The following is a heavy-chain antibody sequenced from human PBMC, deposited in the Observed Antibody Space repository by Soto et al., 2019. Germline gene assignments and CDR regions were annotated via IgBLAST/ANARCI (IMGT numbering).Heavy chain of an antibody. J-gene: IGHJ1*01. CDR1: GYTFTSYG. CDR2: ISAYNGKT. CDR3: ARGDSGWFPPRYFLH. D-gene: IGHD6-19*01. Sequence: ASVKVSCKASGYTFTSYGISWVRQAPGQGLEWMGWISAYNGKTNYAQKLQGRVTMTTDTSTRTAYMELRSLRSDDTAVYYCARGDSGWFPPRYFLHWGQGTLVTVPS. V-gene: IGHV1-18*01.